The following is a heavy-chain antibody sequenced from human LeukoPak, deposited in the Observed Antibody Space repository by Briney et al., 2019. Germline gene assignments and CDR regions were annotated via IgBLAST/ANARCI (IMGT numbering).Heavy chain of an antibody. CDR1: GGSISSYY. V-gene: IGHV4-4*07. J-gene: IGHJ4*02. Sequence: SETLSLTCTVSGGSISSYYWSWIRQPAGKGLEWIGRIHTSGSTNYNPSLKSRVTMSVDTSKKHFSLKLSSVTAADTAVYYCAGYSSGWYLYYWGQGTLVTVSS. CDR2: IHTSGST. D-gene: IGHD6-19*01. CDR3: AGYSSGWYLYY.